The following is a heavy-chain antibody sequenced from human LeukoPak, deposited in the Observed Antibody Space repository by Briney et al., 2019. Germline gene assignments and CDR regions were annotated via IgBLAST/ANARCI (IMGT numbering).Heavy chain of an antibody. CDR2: INHSGST. V-gene: IGHV4-34*01. CDR1: GGSFSGYY. CDR3: ARRLTAGGAFDY. D-gene: IGHD6-13*01. J-gene: IGHJ4*02. Sequence: SETLSLTCAVYGGSFSGYYWSWIRQPPGKGLEWIGEINHSGSTNYNPSLKSRVTISVDTSKNQFSLKLSSVTAADTAVYYCARRLTAGGAFDYWGQGTLVTVSS.